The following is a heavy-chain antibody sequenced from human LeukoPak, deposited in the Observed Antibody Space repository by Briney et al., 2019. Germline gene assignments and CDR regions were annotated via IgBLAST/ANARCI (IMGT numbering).Heavy chain of an antibody. V-gene: IGHV5-51*01. J-gene: IGHJ3*02. CDR2: IYPGDSDT. Sequence: GESLKISCKGSGYSFTSYWIGWVRQMPGKGLEWMGIIYPGDSDTRYSPSFQGRVTISADKSISTAYLQWSSLKASDTAMYYCARQMGATTRSHAFDIWGQGTMVTVSS. D-gene: IGHD1-26*01. CDR3: ARQMGATTRSHAFDI. CDR1: GYSFTSYW.